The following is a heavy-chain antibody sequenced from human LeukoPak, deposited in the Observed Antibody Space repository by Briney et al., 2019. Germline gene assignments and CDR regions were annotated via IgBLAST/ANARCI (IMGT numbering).Heavy chain of an antibody. CDR1: GGSFSGYY. D-gene: IGHD3-16*02. Sequence: PSETLSLTCAVYGGSFSGYYWSWIRQPPGKGLEWIGEINHSGSTNYNPSLKSRVTISVDTSKNQFSLKLSSVTAADTAVYSCARVAFYDYVWGSYRPFDYWGQGTLVTVSS. J-gene: IGHJ4*02. CDR2: INHSGST. V-gene: IGHV4-34*01. CDR3: ARVAFYDYVWGSYRPFDY.